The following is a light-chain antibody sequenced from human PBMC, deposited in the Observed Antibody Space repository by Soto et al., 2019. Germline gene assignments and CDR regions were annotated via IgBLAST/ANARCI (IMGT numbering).Light chain of an antibody. CDR1: QSVSSSY. CDR2: GAS. J-gene: IGKJ4*01. Sequence: EIVLTQSPGTLSLSPGERATLSCRASQSVSSSYLAWYQQKPGQAPRLHIYGASSRATGIPDRFSGSGSGTDFTLTISRLEPEDFAVYYCQQYGSSLVTFGGGTKVEIK. V-gene: IGKV3-20*01. CDR3: QQYGSSLVT.